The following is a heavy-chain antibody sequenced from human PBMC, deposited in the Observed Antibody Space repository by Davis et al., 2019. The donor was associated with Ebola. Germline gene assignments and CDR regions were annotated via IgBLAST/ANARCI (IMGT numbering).Heavy chain of an antibody. D-gene: IGHD1-14*01. J-gene: IGHJ4*02. CDR1: GYSFIDYD. CDR3: ARSTPDKSHLDY. CDR2: MSPKSGNT. Sequence: ASVKVSCKASGYSFIDYDINWVRQATGQGLEWMGWMSPKSGNTGYAQNFQGRVTMTRTTSINTVFMELTSLKSEDTAVYYCARSTPDKSHLDYWGQGTLVTVSS. V-gene: IGHV1-8*01.